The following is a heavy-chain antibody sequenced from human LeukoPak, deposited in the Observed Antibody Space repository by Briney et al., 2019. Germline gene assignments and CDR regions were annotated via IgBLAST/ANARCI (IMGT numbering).Heavy chain of an antibody. J-gene: IGHJ4*02. Sequence: SETLSLTCAVSGGSISTDNWWTWVRQPPGKGLECIGEVYHRGSTNYNPSLKSRVTISVDKSKNQFSLKLTSVTAADTALYYCATRNYYDSTGYYNYWGQGTLVTVSS. V-gene: IGHV4-4*02. CDR2: VYHRGST. CDR3: ATRNYYDSTGYYNY. D-gene: IGHD3-22*01. CDR1: GGSISTDNW.